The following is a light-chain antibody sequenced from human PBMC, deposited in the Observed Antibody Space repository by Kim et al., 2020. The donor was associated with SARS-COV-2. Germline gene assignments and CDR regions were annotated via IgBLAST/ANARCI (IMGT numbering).Light chain of an antibody. V-gene: IGKV3-20*01. CDR3: QQYGTSLYT. CDR2: AAS. J-gene: IGKJ2*01. Sequence: ENILTQSPDSLSLSAGERVTLSCRASQSVRNDYLAWYQQRPGQAPSLLIFAASLRAPGIPDRFSGSGSGTDFSLTISRLEPEDSAVYYCQQYGTSLYTFGQGTKLEI. CDR1: QSVRNDY.